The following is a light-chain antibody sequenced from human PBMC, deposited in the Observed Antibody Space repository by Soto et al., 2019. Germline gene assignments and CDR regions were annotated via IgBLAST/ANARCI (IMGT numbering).Light chain of an antibody. CDR3: QQYNNWLS. J-gene: IGKJ4*01. CDR1: QSLSNN. Sequence: EIVMTQSPATLSVSPGERATLSCRASQSLSNNLAWYQQRPGQAPRLLIYGASTRATGIPARFSGSGSGTEFTLTISSLQSEDSAVYYCQQYNNWLSFGGGAKVDIK. CDR2: GAS. V-gene: IGKV3-15*01.